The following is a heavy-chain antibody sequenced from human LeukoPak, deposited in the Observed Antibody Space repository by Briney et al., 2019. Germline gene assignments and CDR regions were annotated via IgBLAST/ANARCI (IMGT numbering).Heavy chain of an antibody. CDR1: GWSFRGYY. CDR3: ARAGGYSSSSPYYYYGMDV. D-gene: IGHD6-6*01. V-gene: IGHV4-34*01. J-gene: IGHJ6*02. Sequence: SETLSLTCTVSGWSFRGYYWSWIRQPPGKGLEWIGEINHGGSTNYNPSLKSRVTISVDTSKNQFSLKLSSVTAADTAVYYCARAGGYSSSSPYYYYGMDVWGQGTLVTVSS. CDR2: INHGGST.